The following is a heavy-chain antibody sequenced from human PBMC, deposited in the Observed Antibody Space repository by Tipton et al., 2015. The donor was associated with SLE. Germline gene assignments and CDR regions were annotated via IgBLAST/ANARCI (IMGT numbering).Heavy chain of an antibody. V-gene: IGHV4-30-4*08. D-gene: IGHD3-22*01. CDR1: GGSISSDDYY. Sequence: TLSLTCTVSGGSISSDDYYWTWIRQHPGKGLEWIGYTSKSGSTYYTPSLKSRVTISVDTSKNQFSLKLTSVTAADTAVYYCALQYDNSGYYWFWGQGTLVTVSP. CDR2: TSKSGST. J-gene: IGHJ4*02. CDR3: ALQYDNSGYYWF.